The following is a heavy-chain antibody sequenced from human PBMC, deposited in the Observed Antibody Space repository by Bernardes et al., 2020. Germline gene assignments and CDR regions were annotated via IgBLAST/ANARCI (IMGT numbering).Heavy chain of an antibody. CDR3: ARDRRGGYCSSTSCSYYYYYGMDV. Sequence: GGSLRLSCAASGFTVSSNYMSWVRQAPGKGLEWVSVIYSGGSTYYADSVKGRFTISRDNSKNTLYLQMNSLRAEDTAVYYCARDRRGGYCSSTSCSYYYYYGMDVWGKGTTVTVSS. D-gene: IGHD2-2*01. V-gene: IGHV3-53*01. CDR2: IYSGGST. J-gene: IGHJ6*04. CDR1: GFTVSSNY.